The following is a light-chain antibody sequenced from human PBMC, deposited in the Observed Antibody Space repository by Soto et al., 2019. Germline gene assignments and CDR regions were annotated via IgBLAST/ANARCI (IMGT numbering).Light chain of an antibody. Sequence: EIVLTQSPATLSLSPGERATLSCRASQSVSSYLAWYQQKPGQAPRLLIYDASNRATGIPARFSGSGSGTYFTLTISSLEPEDFAVYYCKQRSNWPPYTFGQGTKLEIK. V-gene: IGKV3-11*01. CDR1: QSVSSY. J-gene: IGKJ2*01. CDR3: KQRSNWPPYT. CDR2: DAS.